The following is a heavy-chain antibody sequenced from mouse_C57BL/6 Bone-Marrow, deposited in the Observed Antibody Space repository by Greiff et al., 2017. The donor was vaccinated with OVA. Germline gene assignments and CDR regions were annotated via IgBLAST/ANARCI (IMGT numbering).Heavy chain of an antibody. V-gene: IGHV5-16*01. D-gene: IGHD2-4*01. CDR3: AREASLSMRLRRGYYFDY. CDR1: GFTFSDYY. Sequence: EVQGVESEGGLVQPGSSMKLSCTASGFTFSDYYMAWVRQVPEKGLEWVANINYDGSSTSYLDSLKSRFIISRDIAKNILYLQMSSLKSEDTATYYCAREASLSMRLRRGYYFDYWGQGTTLTVSS. J-gene: IGHJ2*01. CDR2: INYDGSST.